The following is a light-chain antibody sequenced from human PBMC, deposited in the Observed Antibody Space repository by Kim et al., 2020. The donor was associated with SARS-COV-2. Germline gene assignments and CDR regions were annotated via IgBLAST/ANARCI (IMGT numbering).Light chain of an antibody. Sequence: PASISCQFSQSLPSHNGKTYLYWYLQKPGQPPQLLIYEVSTRFSGVPDRFSGSGSGTDFILKISRVEAEDVGVYYCMQGEQVPLTFGGGTKVDIK. V-gene: IGKV2D-29*01. CDR3: MQGEQVPLT. CDR1: QSLPSHNGKTY. J-gene: IGKJ4*01. CDR2: EVS.